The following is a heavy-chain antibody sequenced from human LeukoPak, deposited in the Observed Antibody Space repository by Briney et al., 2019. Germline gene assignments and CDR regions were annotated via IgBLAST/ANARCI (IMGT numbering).Heavy chain of an antibody. Sequence: PSETLSLTCAVYGGSFSAYYWSWIRQPPGKGLEWLGEINHSGSTNYNPSLKSRVTISVDTSKNQFSLKLSSVTAADTAVYYCARDPAKLTTVTGYFDLWGRGTLVTVSS. J-gene: IGHJ2*01. CDR1: GGSFSAYY. V-gene: IGHV4-34*01. CDR2: INHSGST. D-gene: IGHD4-17*01. CDR3: ARDPAKLTTVTGYFDL.